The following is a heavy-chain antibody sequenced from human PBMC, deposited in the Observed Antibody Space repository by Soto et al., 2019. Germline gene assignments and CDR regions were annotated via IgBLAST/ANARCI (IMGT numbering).Heavy chain of an antibody. CDR1: GGSFSGYY. CDR2: INHSGST. V-gene: IGHV4-34*01. CDR3: ARGGSSGYVW. D-gene: IGHD5-12*01. Sequence: QVQLQQWGAGLLKPSETLSLTCAVYGGSFSGYYWSWIRQPPGKGLEWIGEINHSGSTNYNPSLKXXVXIXXDTSKNRFSLKLSAVTAADTAGYYCARGGSSGYVWWGQGTLVTVSS. J-gene: IGHJ4*02.